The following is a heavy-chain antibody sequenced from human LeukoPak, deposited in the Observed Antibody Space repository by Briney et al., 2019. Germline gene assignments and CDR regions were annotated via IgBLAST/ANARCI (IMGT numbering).Heavy chain of an antibody. Sequence: SETLSLTCAVYGGSFSGYYWSWIRQPPGKGLEWIGEINHSGSTNYNPSLKSRVTISVDTSKNQFSLKLSSVTAADTAVYYCARARGAILDYWGQGTLVTVSS. CDR3: ARARGAILDY. V-gene: IGHV4-34*01. D-gene: IGHD3-10*01. CDR2: INHSGST. CDR1: GGSFSGYY. J-gene: IGHJ4*02.